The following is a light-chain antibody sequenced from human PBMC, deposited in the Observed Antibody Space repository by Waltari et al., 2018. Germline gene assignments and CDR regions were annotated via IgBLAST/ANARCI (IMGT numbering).Light chain of an antibody. CDR3: QQYYSTPLT. J-gene: IGKJ4*01. CDR2: WAS. CDR1: PSVLYSSNNKNY. Sequence: DIVMTQSPDSLAVSLGERATLNCKSRPSVLYSSNNKNYLAWYQQKPGKPPKLLIYWASTRESGVPDRFSGSGSGTDFTLTISSLQAEDVAVYYCQQYYSTPLTFGGGTKVEIK. V-gene: IGKV4-1*01.